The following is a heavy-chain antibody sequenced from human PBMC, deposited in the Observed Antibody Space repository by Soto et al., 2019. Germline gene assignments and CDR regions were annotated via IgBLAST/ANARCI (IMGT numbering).Heavy chain of an antibody. J-gene: IGHJ4*02. D-gene: IGHD2-8*01. CDR3: ARARLQYCTNGVCYKELRPFDY. Sequence: PSETLSLTCTVSGGSISSGDYYWSWIRQPPGKGLEWIGYIYYSGSTYYNPSLKSRVTISVDTSKNQFSLKLSSVTAADTAVYYCARARLQYCTNGVCYKELRPFDYWGQGTLVTVSS. CDR2: IYYSGST. CDR1: GGSISSGDYY. V-gene: IGHV4-30-4*01.